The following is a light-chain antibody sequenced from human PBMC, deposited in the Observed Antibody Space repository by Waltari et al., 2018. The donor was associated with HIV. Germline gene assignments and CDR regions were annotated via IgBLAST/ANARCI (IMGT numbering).Light chain of an antibody. V-gene: IGKV3-15*01. J-gene: IGKJ1*01. CDR2: GAS. CDR3: QQYKSWPRT. Sequence: EIVMTLSPATLSVSSGERVTLSCAASESVSTNLAWFQQKPGQSPRLLIYGASLRATGVPARFGASGAKTDFTFSISALQSEDVAVYYCQQYKSWPRTFGQGTKVEVK. CDR1: ESVSTN.